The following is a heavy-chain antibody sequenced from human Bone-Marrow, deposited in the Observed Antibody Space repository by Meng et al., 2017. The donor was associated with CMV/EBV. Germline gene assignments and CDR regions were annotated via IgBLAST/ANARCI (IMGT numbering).Heavy chain of an antibody. Sequence: GGSLRLFCASSGFTSSSYEMNWVRQAPGKGLEWVSYISSSGSTIYYADSVKGRFTISRDNAKNSLYLQMNSLRAEDTAVYYCARDKYYDLKGVGYWGQGTLVTVSS. CDR1: GFTSSSYE. J-gene: IGHJ4*02. D-gene: IGHD3-3*01. CDR2: ISSSGSTI. CDR3: ARDKYYDLKGVGY. V-gene: IGHV3-48*03.